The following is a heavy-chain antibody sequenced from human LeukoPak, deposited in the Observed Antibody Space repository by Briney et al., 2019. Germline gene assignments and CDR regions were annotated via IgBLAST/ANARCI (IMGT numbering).Heavy chain of an antibody. CDR2: ISGSGGSK. CDR3: AKDYEEPIALDAFDI. CDR1: GFTFGSYA. Sequence: GGSLRLSCAASGFTFGSYAMSWVRQAPGKGLEWVSAISGSGGSKYYADSVKGRFTISRDNSKNTLYLQMNSLRAEDTAVYYCAKDYEEPIALDAFDIWGQGTMVTVSS. V-gene: IGHV3-23*01. D-gene: IGHD3-3*01. J-gene: IGHJ3*02.